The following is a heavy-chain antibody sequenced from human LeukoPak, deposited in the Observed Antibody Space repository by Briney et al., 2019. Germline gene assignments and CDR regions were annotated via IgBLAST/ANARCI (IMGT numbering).Heavy chain of an antibody. CDR3: ARASYYDSSGYSYFDY. CDR1: GGSISSYY. D-gene: IGHD3-22*01. CDR2: ICTSGST. Sequence: SETLSLTCTVSGGSISSYYWSWIRQPAGKGLEWIGRICTSGSTNYNPSLKSRVTMSVDTSKNQFSLKLSSVTAADTAVYYCARASYYDSSGYSYFDYWGQGTLVTVSS. J-gene: IGHJ4*02. V-gene: IGHV4-4*07.